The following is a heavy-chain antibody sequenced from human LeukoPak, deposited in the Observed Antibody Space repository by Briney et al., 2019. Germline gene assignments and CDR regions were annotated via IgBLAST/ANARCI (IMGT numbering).Heavy chain of an antibody. D-gene: IGHD2-15*01. J-gene: IGHJ4*02. V-gene: IGHV3-74*01. CDR2: INSDGSST. CDR1: GFTFSSYA. CDR3: ARDPEDIVVVVAATPPYFDY. Sequence: PGGSLRLSCAASGFTFSSYAMSWVRQAPGKGLVWVSRINSDGSSTSYADSVKGRFTISRDNAKNTLYLQMNSLRAEDTAVYYCARDPEDIVVVVAATPPYFDYWGQGTLVTVSS.